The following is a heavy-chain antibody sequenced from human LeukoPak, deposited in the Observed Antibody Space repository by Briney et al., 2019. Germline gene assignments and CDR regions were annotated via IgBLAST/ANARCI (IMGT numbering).Heavy chain of an antibody. D-gene: IGHD2-15*01. V-gene: IGHV1-18*04. Sequence: GASVKVSCKASGYTFTSYGISWVRQAPGQGLEWMGWISAYNGNTNCAQKLQGRVTMTTDTSTSTAYMELRSLRSDDTAVYYCAFGGGGWYRKGWFDPWGQGTLVTVSS. CDR2: ISAYNGNT. CDR3: AFGGGGWYRKGWFDP. J-gene: IGHJ5*02. CDR1: GYTFTSYG.